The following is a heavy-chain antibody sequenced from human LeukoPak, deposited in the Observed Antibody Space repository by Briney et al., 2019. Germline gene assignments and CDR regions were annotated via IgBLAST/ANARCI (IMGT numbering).Heavy chain of an antibody. CDR1: GFTFSSYA. V-gene: IGHV3-43*02. J-gene: IGHJ6*02. CDR3: VKGYCSTTRCFYFYGVDV. Sequence: GGSLRLSCAASGFTFSSYAMSWVRQAPGKSLQWVSLIRGDGDTFYTDSVKGRFTISRDNSKNSLFLQMNTLRAEDTALYYCVKGYCSTTRCFYFYGVDVWGQGTTVTVSS. CDR2: IRGDGDT. D-gene: IGHD2-2*01.